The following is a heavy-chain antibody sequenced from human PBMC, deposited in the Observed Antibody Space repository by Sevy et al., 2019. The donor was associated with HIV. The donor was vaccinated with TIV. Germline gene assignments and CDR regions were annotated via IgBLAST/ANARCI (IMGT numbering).Heavy chain of an antibody. CDR1: GFTFSSYG. J-gene: IGHJ3*02. D-gene: IGHD3-22*01. CDR2: IWYDGSNK. V-gene: IGHV3-33*01. CDR3: AREGNYYDSSGAFDI. Sequence: GGSLRLSCAASGFTFSSYGMHWVRQAPGKGLEWVAVIWYDGSNKYCADSVKGRFTISRDNSKNTLYLQMNSLRAEDTAVYYCAREGNYYDSSGAFDIWGQGTMVTVSS.